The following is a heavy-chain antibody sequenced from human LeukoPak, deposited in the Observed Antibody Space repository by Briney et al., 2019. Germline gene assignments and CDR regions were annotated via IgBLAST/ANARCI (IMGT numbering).Heavy chain of an antibody. Sequence: SETLSLTCTVSGGSMSNSYWGWIRQPPGKGLEWIGSIYYSGSTYYNPSLKSRVTISVDTSKNQFSLKLSSVTAADTAVYYCARRRYYDSSGYVNFDYWGQGTLVTVSS. CDR1: GGSMSNSY. CDR3: ARRRYYDSSGYVNFDY. J-gene: IGHJ4*02. CDR2: IYYSGST. V-gene: IGHV4-39*01. D-gene: IGHD3-22*01.